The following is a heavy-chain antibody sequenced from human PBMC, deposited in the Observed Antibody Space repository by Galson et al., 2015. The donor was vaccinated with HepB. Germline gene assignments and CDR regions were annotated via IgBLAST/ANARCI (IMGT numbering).Heavy chain of an antibody. J-gene: IGHJ3*02. CDR1: GFTFSDYW. V-gene: IGHV3-7*03. CDR3: ARAPLHKYDGDKEWWGAFDI. D-gene: IGHD4/OR15-4a*01. CDR2: IKQDGSQA. Sequence: SLRLSCAASGFTFSDYWMSWLRQAPGKGLEWVATIKQDGSQAYYVASVSGRFTISRDNARNSLYLQMNGLSAEDTAVFYCARAPLHKYDGDKEWWGAFDIWGQGTMVTVSS.